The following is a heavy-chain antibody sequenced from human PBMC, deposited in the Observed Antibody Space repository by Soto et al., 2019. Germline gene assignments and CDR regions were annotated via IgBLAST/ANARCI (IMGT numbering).Heavy chain of an antibody. CDR1: GFTFSSYG. Sequence: GGSLRLSCAASGFTFSSYGMHWVRQAPGKGLEWVAVISYDGSNKYYADSVKGRFTISRDNSKNTLYLQMNSLRAEDTAVYYCAKDSSYYDSSGYYDYYYYYGMDVWGQGTTVTVSS. CDR3: AKDSSYYDSSGYYDYYYYYGMDV. V-gene: IGHV3-30*18. CDR2: ISYDGSNK. D-gene: IGHD3-22*01. J-gene: IGHJ6*02.